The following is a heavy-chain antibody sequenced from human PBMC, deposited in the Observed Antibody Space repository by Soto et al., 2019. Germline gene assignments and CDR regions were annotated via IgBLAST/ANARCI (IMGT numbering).Heavy chain of an antibody. J-gene: IGHJ4*02. CDR3: ARAPAYGTSKFDS. V-gene: IGHV4-59*01. CDR1: GGSISPYY. Sequence: PSETLSLTCTVSGGSISPYYWNWIRQPPGKGLEWIAYIYYSGSTSYNPSLKSRVTISVDTSKNQFSLHLSSVTAADTAVYYCARAPAYGTSKFDSWGQGTLVTVSS. CDR2: IYYSGST. D-gene: IGHD2-21*01.